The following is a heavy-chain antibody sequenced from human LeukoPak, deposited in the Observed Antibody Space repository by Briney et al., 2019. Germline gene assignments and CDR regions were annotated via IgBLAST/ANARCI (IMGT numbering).Heavy chain of an antibody. J-gene: IGHJ4*02. Sequence: PSETLSLTCTASGGSFNSGSYYWNWIRQPPGKGLEWLGYIYYSGSTNYNPSLKSRVTISVDTSKNQFSLKLSSVTAADTAVYYCARAAYSGSYHSDYWGQGTLVTVSS. CDR3: ARAAYSGSYHSDY. D-gene: IGHD1-26*01. V-gene: IGHV4-61*01. CDR2: IYYSGST. CDR1: GGSFNSGSYY.